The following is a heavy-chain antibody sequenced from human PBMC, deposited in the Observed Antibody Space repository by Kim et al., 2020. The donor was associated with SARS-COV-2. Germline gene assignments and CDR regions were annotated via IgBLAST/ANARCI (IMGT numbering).Heavy chain of an antibody. Sequence: KCYNHYTVSVKSRITINPDTSKNQFSLQLNSVTPEDTGVYYCARGDWFDPWGQGTLVTVSS. V-gene: IGHV6-1*01. J-gene: IGHJ5*02. CDR2: KCYN. CDR3: ARGDWFDP.